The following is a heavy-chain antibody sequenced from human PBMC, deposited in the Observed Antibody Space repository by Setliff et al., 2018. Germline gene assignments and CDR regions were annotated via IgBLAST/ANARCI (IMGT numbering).Heavy chain of an antibody. CDR1: GFKFDDHV. V-gene: IGHV3-9*01. CDR2: ITWNSDNT. D-gene: IGHD1-26*01. J-gene: IGHJ4*02. CDR3: VKDMAGSYFDGRFDY. Sequence: SLKISCVASGFKFDDHVMYWVRQVPGKGLEWVAGITWNSDNTGYADSVKGRFTISRDNAKNSLSLQMNSLRVEDTALYYYVKDMAGSYFDGRFDYWGPGTLVTVSS.